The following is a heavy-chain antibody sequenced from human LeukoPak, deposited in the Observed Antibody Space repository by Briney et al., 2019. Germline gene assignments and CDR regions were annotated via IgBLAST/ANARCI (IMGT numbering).Heavy chain of an antibody. J-gene: IGHJ4*02. D-gene: IGHD4-17*01. CDR3: ARDQYGAYAIDY. CDR2: ISSSSSYT. Sequence: KPGGSLRLSCAASGFTFSDYYMSWIRQAPGKGLEWVSYISSSSSYTNYADSVKGRFTISRDNAKNSLYLQMNSLRAEDTAVYYCARDQYGAYAIDYWGQGTLVTVSS. V-gene: IGHV3-11*06. CDR1: GFTFSDYY.